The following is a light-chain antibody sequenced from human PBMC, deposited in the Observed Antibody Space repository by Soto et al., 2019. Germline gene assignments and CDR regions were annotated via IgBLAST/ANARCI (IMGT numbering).Light chain of an antibody. J-gene: IGKJ1*01. CDR3: QQSYSTWT. V-gene: IGKV1-39*01. Sequence: DIQMTQSPSSLSASVGDRVTITCRASQSISSYLNWYQQKPGKAPQLLIYAASSLQSGVPSRFSGGGSGTDFTLTISSLQPEDFATYYCQQSYSTWTFGQGTKVEIK. CDR1: QSISSY. CDR2: AAS.